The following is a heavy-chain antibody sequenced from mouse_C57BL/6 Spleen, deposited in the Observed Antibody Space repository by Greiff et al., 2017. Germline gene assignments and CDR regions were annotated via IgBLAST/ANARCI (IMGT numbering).Heavy chain of an antibody. CDR1: GFSFTSYA. V-gene: IGHV2-9-1*01. CDR2: MWTGGGT. D-gene: IGHD1-1*01. Sequence: MQPVELGPGLVAPSQSLSITCTVPGFSFTSYAISWVRQPPGKGLEWLGVMWTGGGTNYNSALKSRLSISKDNSKSQVFLKMNSRQTDDTARYYCARNENYGSSLYYFDYWGQGTTLTVSS. CDR3: ARNENYGSSLYYFDY. J-gene: IGHJ2*01.